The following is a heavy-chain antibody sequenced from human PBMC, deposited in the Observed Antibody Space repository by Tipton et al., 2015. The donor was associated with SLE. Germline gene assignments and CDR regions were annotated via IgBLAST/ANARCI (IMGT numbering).Heavy chain of an antibody. D-gene: IGHD3-3*01. CDR3: ARGRWSGYYWGWFDP. J-gene: IGHJ5*02. V-gene: IGHV4-34*01. CDR2: INHSGST. CDR1: GGSFSGYY. Sequence: TLSLTCAVYGGSFSGYYWSWIRQPPGKGLEWIGEINHSGSTNYNPSLKSRVTISVDTSKNQFSLKLSSVTAADTAVYYCARGRWSGYYWGWFDPWGQETLVTVSS.